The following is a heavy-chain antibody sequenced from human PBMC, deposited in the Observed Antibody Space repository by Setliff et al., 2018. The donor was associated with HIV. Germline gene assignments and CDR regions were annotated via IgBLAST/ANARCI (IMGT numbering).Heavy chain of an antibody. CDR3: ARHGAYEAYYDYMDV. D-gene: IGHD5-12*01. CDR2: IYYSGST. J-gene: IGHJ6*03. V-gene: IGHV4-59*01. CDR1: GGSISRYY. Sequence: SETLSLTCTVSGGSISRYYWSWIRQPPGKGLEWIGYIYYSGSTNYNPSLKSRVTISVDTSKNQFSLKLTSVTAADTAVYYCARHGAYEAYYDYMDVWGKGTTVTVSS.